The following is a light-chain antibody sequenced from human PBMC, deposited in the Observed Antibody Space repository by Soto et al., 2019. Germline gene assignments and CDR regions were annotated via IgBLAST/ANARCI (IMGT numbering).Light chain of an antibody. Sequence: IVLTQSPGTLSSSPGERATLSCRASQSVTNSLAWYQQKPGQAPRLLVYDASNRATGIPTRFSGSGSGTDFTLTISSLQSEDFAVYYCQQYNNWPWTFGQGTKVDIK. J-gene: IGKJ1*01. V-gene: IGKV3-11*01. CDR1: QSVTNS. CDR3: QQYNNWPWT. CDR2: DAS.